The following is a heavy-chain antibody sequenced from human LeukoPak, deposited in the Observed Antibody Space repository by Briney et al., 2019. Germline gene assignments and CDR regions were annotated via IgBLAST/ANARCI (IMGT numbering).Heavy chain of an antibody. CDR3: ARGGQDYDFWRGDWFDP. J-gene: IGHJ5*02. D-gene: IGHD3-3*01. CDR2: VYTSGST. V-gene: IGHV4-61*02. CDR1: GGSISSGSYY. Sequence: SETLSLTCTVSGGSISSGSYYWSWVRKPAGKGLEWIGRVYTSGSTNYNPSLKCRVTISVDTSKNQFSLKLSSVTAADTAVYYCARGGQDYDFWRGDWFDPWGQGTPVTVSS.